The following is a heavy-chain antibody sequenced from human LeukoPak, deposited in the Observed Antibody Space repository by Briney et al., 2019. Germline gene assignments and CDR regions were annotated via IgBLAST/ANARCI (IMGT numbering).Heavy chain of an antibody. CDR2: MWYDGSKR. J-gene: IGHJ4*02. V-gene: IGHV3-33*01. CDR3: ARDPASSFDY. CDR1: GFTFSSHG. Sequence: GGSLRLSCAASGFTFSSHGMHWVRQAPGKGLEWVAVMWYDGSKRYYADSVKGRFTISRDDSKNTLYLQMNSLRDEDTAVYYCARDPASSFDYWGQGTLVTVSS. D-gene: IGHD2-15*01.